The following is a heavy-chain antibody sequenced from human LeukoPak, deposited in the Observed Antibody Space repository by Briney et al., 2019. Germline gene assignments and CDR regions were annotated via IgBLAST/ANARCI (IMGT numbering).Heavy chain of an antibody. D-gene: IGHD3-9*01. CDR1: GYTFTGYY. CDR3: ARGSNDILTGSITQRGAFDI. Sequence: ASVKVSCKASGYTFTGYYMHWVRQSPGQGLEWMGWINPNSGGTDYAQKFQGRVAMTRDTSISTAYMELSRLRSDDTDVYYCARGSNDILTGSITQRGAFDIWGQGTMVTVSS. V-gene: IGHV1-2*02. CDR2: INPNSGGT. J-gene: IGHJ3*02.